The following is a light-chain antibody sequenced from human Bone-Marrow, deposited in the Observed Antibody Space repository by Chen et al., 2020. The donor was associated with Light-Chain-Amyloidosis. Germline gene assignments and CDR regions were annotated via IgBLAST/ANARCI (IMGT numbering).Light chain of an antibody. CDR2: DVS. J-gene: IGLJ2*01. CDR3: SSYTSSSTLVV. CDR1: SSDVGGYNY. Sequence: SALTQPASVSGSPGQSITISCTGTSSDVGGYNYVSWYQQHPGKAPKLMIYDVSNRPSGVSNRFSGSKSGNTASLTISGLQAEDEADYYCSSYTSSSTLVVFGGGTKVIVL. V-gene: IGLV2-14*01.